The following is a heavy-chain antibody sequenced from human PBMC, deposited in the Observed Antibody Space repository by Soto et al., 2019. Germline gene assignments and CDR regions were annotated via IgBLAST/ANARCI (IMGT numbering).Heavy chain of an antibody. J-gene: IGHJ6*02. Sequence: GGSLRLSCAASGFTFSSYAMSWVRQAPGKGLEWVSAISGSGGSTYYADSVKGRFTISRDNSKNTLYLQMNSLRAEDTAVYYCATAPYSSGWVYGMDVWGQGTTVTVSS. V-gene: IGHV3-23*01. D-gene: IGHD6-19*01. CDR3: ATAPYSSGWVYGMDV. CDR2: ISGSGGST. CDR1: GFTFSSYA.